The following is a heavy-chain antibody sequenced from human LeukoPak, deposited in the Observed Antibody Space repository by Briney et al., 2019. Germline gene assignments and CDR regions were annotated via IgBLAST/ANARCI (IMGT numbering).Heavy chain of an antibody. V-gene: IGHV3-13*01. CDR3: ARVAKERVGGVYYFDY. Sequence: GGSLRLSCAGSGFTFSDYDMHWVRRATRKGLEWVSAIGTAGDTYYTGSVKGRFTISREHAKNSLYLQMNSLRAGDTAVYSCARVAKERVGGVYYFDYWGQGTLVTVSS. D-gene: IGHD1-1*01. J-gene: IGHJ4*02. CDR1: GFTFSDYD. CDR2: IGTAGDT.